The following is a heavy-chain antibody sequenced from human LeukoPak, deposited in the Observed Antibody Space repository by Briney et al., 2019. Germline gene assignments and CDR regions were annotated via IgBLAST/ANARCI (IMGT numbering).Heavy chain of an antibody. D-gene: IGHD6-19*01. CDR3: ATGVGGYSSGWPGFDY. CDR1: GYTLTELS. CDR2: FDPEDGET. J-gene: IGHJ4*02. Sequence: GASVKVSCKVSGYTLTELSMHWVRQAPGKGLEWMGGFDPEDGETIYAQKFQGRVTMTEDTSTDTAYMELSSLRSEDTAVYYCATGVGGYSSGWPGFDYWGQGTLVTVSS. V-gene: IGHV1-24*01.